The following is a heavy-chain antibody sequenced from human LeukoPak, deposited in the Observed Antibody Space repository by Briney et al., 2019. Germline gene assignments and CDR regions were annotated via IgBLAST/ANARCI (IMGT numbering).Heavy chain of an antibody. V-gene: IGHV3-48*04. Sequence: GSLRLSCVASGFTFSRYWMSWVRQAPGKGLEWVSYISSSGSSISYADSVKGRFTTSRDNAKKSLFLQMNSLRAEDTAVYYCARGTTAGDLDYWGQGTLVAVSS. CDR3: ARGTTAGDLDY. CDR1: GFTFSRYW. CDR2: ISSSGSSI. J-gene: IGHJ4*02. D-gene: IGHD1/OR15-1a*01.